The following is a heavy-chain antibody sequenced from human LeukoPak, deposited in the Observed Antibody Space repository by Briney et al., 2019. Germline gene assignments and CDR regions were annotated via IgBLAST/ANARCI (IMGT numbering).Heavy chain of an antibody. J-gene: IGHJ4*02. V-gene: IGHV3-33*01. CDR1: GFTFSSYG. Sequence: PGESLRLSCAASGFTFSSYGMHWVRQAPGKGLEWVAVIWYDGSNKYYADSVKGRFTISRDNSKNTLYLQMNSLRAEDTAVYYCARDRRVVATRRPIDYWGQGTLVTVSS. D-gene: IGHD5-12*01. CDR2: IWYDGSNK. CDR3: ARDRRVVATRRPIDY.